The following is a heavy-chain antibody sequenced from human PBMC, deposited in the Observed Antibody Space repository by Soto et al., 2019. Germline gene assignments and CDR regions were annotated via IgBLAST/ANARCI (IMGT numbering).Heavy chain of an antibody. Sequence: ASVKVSCKASGYTFISYSMHWVRQAPGQRLEWMGWINAGNGNTKYSQKFQGRVTITRDTSASTAYMDLSSLRAEDTAVYYCARDMVRGLYPEYFQHWGQGTLVTVSS. CDR2: INAGNGNT. CDR3: ARDMVRGLYPEYFQH. J-gene: IGHJ1*01. D-gene: IGHD3-10*01. V-gene: IGHV1-3*01. CDR1: GYTFISYS.